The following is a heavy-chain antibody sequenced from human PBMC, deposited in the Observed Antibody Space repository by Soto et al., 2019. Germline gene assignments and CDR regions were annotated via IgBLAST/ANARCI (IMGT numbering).Heavy chain of an antibody. V-gene: IGHV3-33*01. CDR3: ARDSIRPPETGTPISLGGMDV. CDR2: IWYDGSNK. J-gene: IGHJ6*02. CDR1: GFTFSSYG. Sequence: PGGSLRLSCAASGFTFSSYGMHWVRQAPGKGLEWVAVIWYDGSNKYYADSVKGRFTISRDNSKNTLYLQMNSLRAEDTAVYYCARDSIRPPETGTPISLGGMDVWGQGTTVTVS. D-gene: IGHD1-1*01.